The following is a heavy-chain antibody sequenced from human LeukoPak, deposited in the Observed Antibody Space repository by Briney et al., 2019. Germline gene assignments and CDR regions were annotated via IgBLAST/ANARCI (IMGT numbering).Heavy chain of an antibody. V-gene: IGHV1-3*03. CDR1: GYTFTSYA. CDR3: AIWDDGDLDAFDI. D-gene: IGHD4-17*01. CDR2: INAGNGNT. Sequence: ASVKVSCKASGYTFTSYAMHWVRQAPGQRLEWMGWINAGNGNTKYSQEFQGRVTITRDTSASTAYMELSSLRSEDMAVYYCAIWDDGDLDAFDIWGQGTMVTVSS. J-gene: IGHJ3*02.